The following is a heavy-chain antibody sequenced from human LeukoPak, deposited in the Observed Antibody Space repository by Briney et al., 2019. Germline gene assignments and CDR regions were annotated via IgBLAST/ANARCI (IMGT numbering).Heavy chain of an antibody. V-gene: IGHV1-2*02. CDR3: ARETVPSTVTTSGFDY. D-gene: IGHD4-11*01. CDR2: INPNSGGT. J-gene: IGHJ4*02. CDR1: GYTFTGYY. Sequence: GASVKVSCKASGYTFTGYYMHWVRQAPGQGLEWMGWINPNSGGTNYAQKFQGRVTMTRDTSISTAYMELSRLRSDDTAVYYCARETVPSTVTTSGFDYWGQGTLVTVSS.